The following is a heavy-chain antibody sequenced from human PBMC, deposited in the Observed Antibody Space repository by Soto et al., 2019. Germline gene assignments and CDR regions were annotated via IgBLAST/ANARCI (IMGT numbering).Heavy chain of an antibody. CDR1: GGSISSSSYY. CDR2: IYYSGST. CDR3: ARHVTPVTLPDFDY. D-gene: IGHD4-4*01. Sequence: SETLSLTCTVSGGSISSSSYYWGWIRQPPGKGLEWIGSIYYSGSTYYNPSLKSRVTISVDTSKNQFSLKLSSVTAADTAVYYCARHVTPVTLPDFDYWGQGTLVTVSS. J-gene: IGHJ4*02. V-gene: IGHV4-39*01.